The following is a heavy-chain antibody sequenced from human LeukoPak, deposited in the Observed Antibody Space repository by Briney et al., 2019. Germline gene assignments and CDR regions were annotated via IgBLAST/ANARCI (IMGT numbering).Heavy chain of an antibody. D-gene: IGHD3-22*01. V-gene: IGHV4-31*03. Sequence: SETLSLTCTVSGGSISSGGYYWSWIRQHPGKGLEWIGYIYYSGSTYYSPSPKSRVTISVDTSKNQFSLKLSSVTAADTAVYYCARGGHYDSSGYYSNVADYWGQGTLVTVSS. CDR1: GGSISSGGYY. CDR3: ARGGHYDSSGYYSNVADY. J-gene: IGHJ4*02. CDR2: IYYSGST.